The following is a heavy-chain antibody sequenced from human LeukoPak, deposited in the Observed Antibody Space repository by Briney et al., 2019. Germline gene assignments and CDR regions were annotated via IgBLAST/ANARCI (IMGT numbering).Heavy chain of an antibody. D-gene: IGHD3-10*01. CDR2: ISSSSVYI. V-gene: IGHV3-21*01. J-gene: IGHJ4*02. CDR3: ARTMVRGVNDY. Sequence: GGSLRLSCAASGFNFISYSINWVRQAPGKGLEWVSSISSSSVYIYYADSVKGRFTISRDNAKSSLYVQMSSLRAEDTAVYYCARTMVRGVNDYWGQGTLVTVSS. CDR1: GFNFISYS.